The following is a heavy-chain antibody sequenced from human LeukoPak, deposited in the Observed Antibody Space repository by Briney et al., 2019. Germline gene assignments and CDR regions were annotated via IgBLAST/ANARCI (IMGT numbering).Heavy chain of an antibody. Sequence: PGGSLRLSCAASGFDFSTYAINWVRQAPGKGLEWVSSISTMSNYIFYGDSVKGRFTISRDNAKNSVYLQMNSLRPEDTAVYYCAREPPTADDAFDIWGQGTMVTVSS. CDR3: AREPPTADDAFDI. V-gene: IGHV3-21*01. CDR2: ISTMSNYI. CDR1: GFDFSTYA. J-gene: IGHJ3*02. D-gene: IGHD6-13*01.